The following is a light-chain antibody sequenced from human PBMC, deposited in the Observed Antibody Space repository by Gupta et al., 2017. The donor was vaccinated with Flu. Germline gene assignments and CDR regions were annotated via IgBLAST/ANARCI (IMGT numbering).Light chain of an antibody. CDR2: VNYDGSH. J-gene: IGLJ1*01. V-gene: IGLV4-69*01. Sequence: QLVLTQSPSASASLGASVKLTCTLNSGRTMDAIAWHQHRPERGPRFLMKVNYDGSHMKGDGVPDRFSGSSSGTERYLTISSLKSEDEADYYCQTWVPGILYVFRTGTKVTV. CDR1: SGRTMDA. CDR3: QTWVPGILYV.